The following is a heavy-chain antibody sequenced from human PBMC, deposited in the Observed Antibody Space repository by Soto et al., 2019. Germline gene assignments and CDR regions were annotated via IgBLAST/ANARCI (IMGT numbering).Heavy chain of an antibody. CDR2: MKEDGSEK. D-gene: IGHD1-26*01. CDR1: GFTFSNYW. J-gene: IGHJ3*02. Sequence: EVQLLESGGGLVQPGGSLRLSCAASGFTFSNYWMSWVRQAPGKGLEWVANMKEDGSEKYYVDSVKGRFTISRDNAKNSLYLQMNSLRAEDTAVYYCARINSGTYLGDALDIWGQGTMVTVSS. V-gene: IGHV3-7*03. CDR3: ARINSGTYLGDALDI.